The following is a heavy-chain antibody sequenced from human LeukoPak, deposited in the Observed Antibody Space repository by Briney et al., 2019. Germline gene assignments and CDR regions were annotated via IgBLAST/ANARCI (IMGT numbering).Heavy chain of an antibody. J-gene: IGHJ5*02. D-gene: IGHD2-2*01. CDR2: ISSSSSYI. V-gene: IGHV3-21*01. Sequence: GGSLRLSCAASGFTFSSYSMNWVRQAPGKWLEWVSSISSSSSYIYYADSVKGRFTISRDNAKNSLYLQMNSLRAEDTAVYYCAALRDCSRTSCPSGTWGQGTLVTVSS. CDR1: GFTFSSYS. CDR3: AALRDCSRTSCPSGT.